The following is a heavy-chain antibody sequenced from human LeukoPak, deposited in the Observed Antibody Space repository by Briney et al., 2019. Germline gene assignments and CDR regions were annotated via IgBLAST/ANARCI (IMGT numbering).Heavy chain of an antibody. CDR3: ARDRAGATAFYYYYYMDV. CDR2: IYHSGST. CDR1: GYSISSGYY. Sequence: SETLSLTCTVSGYSISSGYYWGWIRQPPGKGLEWIGSIYHSGSTYYNPSLKSRVTISVDTSKNQFSLKLSSVTTADTAVYYCARDRAGATAFYYYYYMDVWGKGTTVTVSS. V-gene: IGHV4-38-2*02. J-gene: IGHJ6*03. D-gene: IGHD1-26*01.